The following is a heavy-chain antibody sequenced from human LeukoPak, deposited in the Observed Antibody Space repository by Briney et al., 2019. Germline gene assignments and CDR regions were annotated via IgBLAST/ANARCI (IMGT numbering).Heavy chain of an antibody. J-gene: IGHJ4*02. CDR2: ISYDGSNE. V-gene: IGHV3-30*18. CDR3: AKEFNRGLPDY. CDR1: GFAFSTYG. Sequence: GGSLRLSCAASGFAFSTYGMHWVRQAPGKGLEWVAVISYDGSNEYYADSVKGRFTISRDNSKNTLYLQMSSLRAEDTAVYYCAKEFNRGLPDYWGQGTLVTVPS. D-gene: IGHD2-21*01.